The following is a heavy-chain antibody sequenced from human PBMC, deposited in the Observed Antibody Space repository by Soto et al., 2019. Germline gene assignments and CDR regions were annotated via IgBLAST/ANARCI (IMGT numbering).Heavy chain of an antibody. CDR3: ARLGAY. CDR1: GFDFSNYI. V-gene: IGHV3-48*02. Sequence: EVQLVESGGGLVHPGGSLRLSCAASGFDFSNYIMNWVRQAPGKGLEWISYISGSSTTILYADSVKGRFTVSRDNAKNSLYLQMNSLSDEDTAVYYCARLGAYWGQGTLVTVSS. J-gene: IGHJ4*02. CDR2: ISGSSTTI.